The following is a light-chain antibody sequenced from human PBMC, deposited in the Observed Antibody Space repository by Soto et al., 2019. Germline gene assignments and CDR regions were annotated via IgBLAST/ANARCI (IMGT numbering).Light chain of an antibody. Sequence: QSVLTQPPSVSVAPGQRVTIPCTGNNSNIGAGYDVHWYQQLPGTAPKLLIYVNTNRPSGVPDRVSGSKSGTSASLAITGLQAEDEADYYCQSYDSSLTIFGGGTKVTVL. V-gene: IGLV1-40*01. CDR1: NSNIGAGYD. CDR3: QSYDSSLTI. CDR2: VNT. J-gene: IGLJ2*01.